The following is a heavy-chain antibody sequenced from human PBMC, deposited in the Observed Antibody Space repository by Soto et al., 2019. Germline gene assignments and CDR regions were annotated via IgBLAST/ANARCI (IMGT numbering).Heavy chain of an antibody. V-gene: IGHV3-30-3*01. CDR1: GFTFSTYV. D-gene: IGHD2-21*02. Sequence: QVQLVESGGGVVQPGRSLRLSCAASGFTFSTYVMHWVRQAPGRGLEWVAIISYDGSNKYYADSVKGRFTISRDNSKNMLYLQMNSLRAGDTAVYYCARDEGQTATPGSWGQGTLVTVSS. J-gene: IGHJ5*02. CDR2: ISYDGSNK. CDR3: ARDEGQTATPGS.